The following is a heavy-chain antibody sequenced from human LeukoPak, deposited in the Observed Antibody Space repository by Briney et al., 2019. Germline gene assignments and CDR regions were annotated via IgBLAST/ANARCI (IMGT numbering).Heavy chain of an antibody. V-gene: IGHV1-46*01. CDR1: GYTFTSHY. J-gene: IGHJ3*02. D-gene: IGHD2-15*01. CDR3: AIGYCRGGSCDDEPGDAFDI. Sequence: ASVKVSCKASGYTFTSHYMHWVRQAPGQGLEWMGLINPSGSSTLYAQKSQGRVTMTRDMSTTTDYMELSSLRSEDTAVYYCAIGYCRGGSCDDEPGDAFDIWGQGTMVAVSS. CDR2: INPSGSST.